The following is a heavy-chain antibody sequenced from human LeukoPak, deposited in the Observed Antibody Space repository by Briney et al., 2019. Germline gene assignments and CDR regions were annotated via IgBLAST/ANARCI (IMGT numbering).Heavy chain of an antibody. V-gene: IGHV3-11*04. CDR3: ARKDSSRLLDY. Sequence: PGGSLRLSCATPGFTFSDYYMRWIRQAPGEGLGWVSSICSSGSIIDDADSVKGRFTISRDNGKNSLYLQMNSRRAEDTAVYYCARKDSSRLLDYWGQGTLVTVSS. D-gene: IGHD2-15*01. J-gene: IGHJ4*02. CDR2: ICSSGSII. CDR1: GFTFSDYY.